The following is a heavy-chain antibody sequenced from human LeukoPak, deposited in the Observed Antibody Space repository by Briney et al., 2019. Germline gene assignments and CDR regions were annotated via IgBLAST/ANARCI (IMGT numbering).Heavy chain of an antibody. D-gene: IGHD3-22*01. Sequence: GRSLRLSCAASGFTFSSYGMHWVRQAPGKRLEWVAVISYDGSNKYYADSVKGRFTISRDNSKNTLYLQMNSLRAEDTAVYYCAKGSYYYDSSGSDYWGQGTLVTVSS. CDR2: ISYDGSNK. CDR3: AKGSYYYDSSGSDY. J-gene: IGHJ4*02. V-gene: IGHV3-30*18. CDR1: GFTFSSYG.